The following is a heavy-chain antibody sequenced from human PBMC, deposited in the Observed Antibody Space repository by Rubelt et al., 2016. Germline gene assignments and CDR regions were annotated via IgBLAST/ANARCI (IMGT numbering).Heavy chain of an antibody. CDR3: AGRQWGGYYFDS. CDR1: GGSISSSSYY. Sequence: QLQLQESGPGLVKPSETLSLTCTVSGGSISSSSYYWGWIRQPPGKGLEWLGSMYYSGGTYYNPSLKSRVTISVDTSENQLLLKQSYVTGADTAIDYWAGRQWGGYYFDSWGQGTLVSVSS. CDR2: MYYSGGT. D-gene: IGHD1-26*01. V-gene: IGHV4-39*01. J-gene: IGHJ4*02.